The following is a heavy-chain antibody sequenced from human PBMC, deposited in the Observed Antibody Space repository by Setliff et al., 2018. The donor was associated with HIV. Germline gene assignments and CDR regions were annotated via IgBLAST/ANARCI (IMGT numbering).Heavy chain of an antibody. Sequence: GPGPGKTSETLSLTCAVYGGSLSGYSWSWVRQAPGKGLEWIGEVFHNGTSNFNPSLRSRVALAIDTSKSQISLNLTSLTTADTAVYYCGRGPHIVGASWAVIDYWGQGKPVTSPQ. CDR3: GRGPHIVGASWAVIDY. CDR2: VFHNGTS. CDR1: GGSLSGYS. D-gene: IGHD1-26*01. V-gene: IGHV4-34*01. J-gene: IGHJ4*02.